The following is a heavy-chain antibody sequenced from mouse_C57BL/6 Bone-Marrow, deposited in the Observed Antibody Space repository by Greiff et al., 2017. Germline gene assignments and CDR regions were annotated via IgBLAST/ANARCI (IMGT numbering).Heavy chain of an antibody. D-gene: IGHD1-1*01. J-gene: IGHJ2*01. Sequence: DVKLVESGGGLVQPGGSLKLSCAASGFTFSDYYMYWVRQTPEKRLEWVAYISNGGGSTYYPATVKGRFTISRDNANNTLYLQMSRLKSEDTAMYDCARCYYGSSTYFDYWGQGTTLTVSS. CDR2: ISNGGGST. V-gene: IGHV5-12*01. CDR3: ARCYYGSSTYFDY. CDR1: GFTFSDYY.